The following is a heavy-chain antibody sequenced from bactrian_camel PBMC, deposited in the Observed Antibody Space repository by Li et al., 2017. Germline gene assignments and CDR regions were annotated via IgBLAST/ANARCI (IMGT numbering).Heavy chain of an antibody. V-gene: IGHV3S1*01. D-gene: IGHD7*01. CDR2: IFRGVFTT. CDR1: EYTLRYC. CDR3: AAAAGLFGGTCLDVRSVDY. J-gene: IGHJ4*01. Sequence: HVQLVESGGGSVQAGGTLRLSCVASEYTLRYCMGWFRQTPGKEREGVAVIFRGVFTTNYADSVKGRFTISQDNAKNTLYLQMNSLNSGDTAMYYCAAAAGLFGGTCLDVRSVDYWGQGTQVTVS.